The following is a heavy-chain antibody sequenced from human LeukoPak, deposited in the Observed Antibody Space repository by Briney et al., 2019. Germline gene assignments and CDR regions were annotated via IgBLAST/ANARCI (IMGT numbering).Heavy chain of an antibody. Sequence: GGSLRLSCAASGFTFSSYAMSWVRQAPGKGLEWVSTFSGSGGSTYYADSVKGRFTISRDNSKNTLYLQMNSLRAEDTAVYYCAKEGDDFWSGYYPFDYWGQGTLVTVSS. CDR3: AKEGDDFWSGYYPFDY. CDR1: GFTFSSYA. V-gene: IGHV3-23*01. CDR2: FSGSGGST. J-gene: IGHJ4*02. D-gene: IGHD3-3*01.